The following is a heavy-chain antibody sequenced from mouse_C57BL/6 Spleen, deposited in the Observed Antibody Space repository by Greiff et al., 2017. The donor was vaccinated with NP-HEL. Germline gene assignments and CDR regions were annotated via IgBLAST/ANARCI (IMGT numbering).Heavy chain of an antibody. V-gene: IGHV1-72*01. J-gene: IGHJ1*03. CDR1: GYTFTSYG. Sequence: QVQLQQPGAELVKPGASVKLSCKASGYTFTSYGMHWVKQRPGRGLKWIGRIDPNSGGTKYNEKFKSKATLTVDKPSSTAYMQLSSLTSEDPAVYYCARGYYYGSSHWYFDVWGTGTTVTVSS. CDR2: IDPNSGGT. D-gene: IGHD1-1*01. CDR3: ARGYYYGSSHWYFDV.